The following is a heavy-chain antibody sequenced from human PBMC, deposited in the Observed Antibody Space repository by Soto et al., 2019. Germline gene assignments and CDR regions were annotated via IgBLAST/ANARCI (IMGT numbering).Heavy chain of an antibody. CDR3: ARVRGSPYYYYYMDV. Sequence: GGSLRLSCAASGFTFSSYSMNWVRQAPGKGLEWVSYISSSSSTIYYADSVKGRFTISRDNAKNSLYLQMNSLRAEDTAVYYCARVRGSPYYYYYMDVWGKGTTVTVSS. CDR1: GFTFSSYS. D-gene: IGHD6-13*01. J-gene: IGHJ6*03. CDR2: ISSSSSTI. V-gene: IGHV3-48*01.